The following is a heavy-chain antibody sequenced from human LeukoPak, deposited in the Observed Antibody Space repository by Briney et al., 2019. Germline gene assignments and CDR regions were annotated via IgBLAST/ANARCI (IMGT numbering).Heavy chain of an antibody. J-gene: IGHJ4*02. D-gene: IGHD6-19*01. CDR2: ISSSSNTI. CDR1: GFTFSTSG. CDR3: ARDGYSSCDY. V-gene: IGHV3-48*01. Sequence: GGSLRLSCAASGFTFSTSGMNWVRQAPGKGLEWVSYISSSSNTIYYADSVKGRSTISRDNAKNSLYLQMNSLRAEDTAVYSCARDGYSSCDYWGQGTLVTVSS.